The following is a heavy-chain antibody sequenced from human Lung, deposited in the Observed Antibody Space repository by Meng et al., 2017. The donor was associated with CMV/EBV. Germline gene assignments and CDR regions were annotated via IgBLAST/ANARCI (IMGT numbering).Heavy chain of an antibody. CDR3: SASTRGAILTGPDD. CDR1: GGTFSRYA. D-gene: IGHD3-9*01. J-gene: IGHJ4*02. Sequence: SVTVSCKASGGTFSRYAISWVRQAPGQGLEWMGGIIPIFGTANYAQKFQGRVTSTADESPSTAYMELSSLGSEDTAVYYWSASTRGAILTGPDDWGQGTLVTVSS. CDR2: IIPIFGTA. V-gene: IGHV1-69*13.